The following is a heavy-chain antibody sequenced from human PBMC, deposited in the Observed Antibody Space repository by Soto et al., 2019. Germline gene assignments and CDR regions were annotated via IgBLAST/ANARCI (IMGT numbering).Heavy chain of an antibody. V-gene: IGHV4-39*01. Sequence: SETLSLTCSVSGYSVSSSYYYWAWIRQPPGKGLEWIGSMLYSGLTYYNPSLKSRVTLSVDTSKNQFSVRLNSVTASDTAVYYCAPLSVSLSGPYGIHVWGQGTTVTVSS. D-gene: IGHD2-15*01. CDR3: APLSVSLSGPYGIHV. CDR1: GYSVSSSYYY. J-gene: IGHJ6*02. CDR2: MLYSGLT.